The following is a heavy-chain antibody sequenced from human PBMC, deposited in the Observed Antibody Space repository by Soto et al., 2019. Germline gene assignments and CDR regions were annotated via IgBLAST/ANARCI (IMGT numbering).Heavy chain of an antibody. Sequence: SQTLSLTCAISGDSVSSNSAAWNWIRQSPSRGLEWLGRTYYRSKWYNDYAVSVKSRITINPDTSASTAYMELSSLRSEDTAVYYCARESIAAPRGGNYFDYWGQGTLVTVSS. CDR3: ARESIAAPRGGNYFDY. V-gene: IGHV6-1*01. J-gene: IGHJ4*02. CDR1: GDSVSSNSAA. CDR2: TYYRSKWYN. D-gene: IGHD6-6*01.